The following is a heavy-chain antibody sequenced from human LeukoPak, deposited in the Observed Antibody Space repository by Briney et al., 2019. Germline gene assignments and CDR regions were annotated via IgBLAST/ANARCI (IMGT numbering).Heavy chain of an antibody. Sequence: GESLRLSCAASGFTFNTYALHWVRQAPGKGLEFVSAISSNGASTYYANSVKGRFTISRDNSKNTLYLQMGSLRAEDMAMYYCARIIIRGAPSDNWGQGTLVTVSS. J-gene: IGHJ4*02. D-gene: IGHD3-10*01. CDR3: ARIIIRGAPSDN. V-gene: IGHV3-64*01. CDR1: GFTFNTYA. CDR2: ISSNGAST.